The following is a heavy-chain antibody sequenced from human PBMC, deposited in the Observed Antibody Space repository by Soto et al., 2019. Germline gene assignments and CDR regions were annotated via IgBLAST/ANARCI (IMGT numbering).Heavy chain of an antibody. CDR1: GYTFTSYG. J-gene: IGHJ3*02. Sequence: ASVKVSCKASGYTFTSYGISWVRQAPGQGLEWMGWISAYNGNTNYAQKLQGRVTMTTDTSTSTAYMELRSLRSDDTAVYYCARDRKAYSSSSDAFDIWGQGTMVTVSS. CDR3: ARDRKAYSSSSDAFDI. CDR2: ISAYNGNT. V-gene: IGHV1-18*01. D-gene: IGHD6-6*01.